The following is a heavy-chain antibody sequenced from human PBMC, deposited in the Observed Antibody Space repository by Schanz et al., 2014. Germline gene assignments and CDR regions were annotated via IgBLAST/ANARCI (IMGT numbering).Heavy chain of an antibody. J-gene: IGHJ4*02. Sequence: VQLVESGGGVVQPGRSLRLSCAASGFTFSGYGMHWVRQAPGKGLEWVSRTSHDGSFTTFADSVKGRFTISRDNAKNALYLQMNSLRAEDTAVYYCVRDTDYHFDYWGQGTLVTVSS. D-gene: IGHD4-17*01. CDR3: VRDTDYHFDY. CDR1: GFTFSGYG. CDR2: TSHDGSFT. V-gene: IGHV3-74*01.